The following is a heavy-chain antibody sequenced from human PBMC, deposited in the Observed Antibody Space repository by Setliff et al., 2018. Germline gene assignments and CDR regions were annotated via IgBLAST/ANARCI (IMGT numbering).Heavy chain of an antibody. CDR2: INFDGSDT. J-gene: IGHJ4*02. CDR1: GFTFRNYW. CDR3: GRDDTGSGDKFDY. V-gene: IGHV3-74*01. Sequence: PGGSLRLSCAASGFTFRNYWMHWVRQAPGKGLVWVSRINFDGSDTVYADPVKGRFTIPRDNADNTLNLQMNTLRAEDTGVYYCGRDDTGSGDKFDYWSQGTLVTVSS. D-gene: IGHD2-21*02.